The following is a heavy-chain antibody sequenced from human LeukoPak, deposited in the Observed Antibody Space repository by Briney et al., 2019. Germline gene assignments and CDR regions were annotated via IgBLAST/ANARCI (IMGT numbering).Heavy chain of an antibody. CDR1: GGSISSYY. J-gene: IGHJ4*02. CDR2: IYTSGST. CDR3: ARDGSNTVTDFGFDY. Sequence: SETLSLTCTVSGGSISSYYWSWIRQPAGKGLEWIGRIYTSGSTNYNPSLKSRVTMPVDTSKNQFSLKLSSVTAADPAVYYCARDGSNTVTDFGFDYWGQGTLVTVSS. D-gene: IGHD4-17*01. V-gene: IGHV4-4*07.